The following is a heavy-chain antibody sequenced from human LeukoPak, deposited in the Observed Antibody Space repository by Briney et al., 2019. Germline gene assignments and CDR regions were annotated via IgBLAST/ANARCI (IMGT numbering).Heavy chain of an antibody. CDR3: AKSSPRDYDFWSGYSYYYMDV. J-gene: IGHJ6*03. V-gene: IGHV3-23*01. D-gene: IGHD3-3*01. Sequence: GGSLRLSCAASGFTFSSYAMSWVRQAPGKGLEWVSAISGSGGSTYYADSVKDRFTISRDNSKNTLYLQMNSLRAEDTAVYYCAKSSPRDYDFWSGYSYYYMDVWGKGTTVTVSS. CDR1: GFTFSSYA. CDR2: ISGSGGST.